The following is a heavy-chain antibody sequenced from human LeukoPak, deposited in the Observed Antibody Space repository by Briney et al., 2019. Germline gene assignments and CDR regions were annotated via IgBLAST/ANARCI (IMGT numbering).Heavy chain of an antibody. CDR2: INAGNGNT. Sequence: ASVKVSCKASGYTFTSYAMHWVRQAPGQRLEWMGWINAGNGNTKYSQKFQGRVTITRDTSASTAYMELSSLRSEGTAVYYCARPRTYYDFWRGYPPFDYWGQGTLVTVSS. D-gene: IGHD3-3*01. CDR1: GYTFTSYA. V-gene: IGHV1-3*01. J-gene: IGHJ4*02. CDR3: ARPRTYYDFWRGYPPFDY.